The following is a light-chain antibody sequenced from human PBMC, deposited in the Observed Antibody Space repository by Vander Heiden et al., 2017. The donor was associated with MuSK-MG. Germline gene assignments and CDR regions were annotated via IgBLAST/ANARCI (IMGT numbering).Light chain of an antibody. CDR2: AAS. V-gene: IGKV1-39*01. Sequence: DIQMTQSPSSLSASVGDRVTITGRASQSNSSNLNWYQQKPGKAPKLLIYAASSLQSGVPSRFSGSGSGTDFTLTISSLQPEDFAAYYCQQSYSTPPTFGGGTKVEIK. CDR1: QSNSSN. CDR3: QQSYSTPPT. J-gene: IGKJ4*01.